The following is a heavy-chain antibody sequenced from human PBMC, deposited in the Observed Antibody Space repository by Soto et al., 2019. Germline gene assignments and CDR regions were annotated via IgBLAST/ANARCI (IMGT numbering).Heavy chain of an antibody. D-gene: IGHD6-19*01. Sequence: SETLSLTCTVSGGSISSYYWSWIRQPPGKGLEWIGYIYYSGSTNYNPSLKSRVTISVDTSKNQFSLKLSSVTAADTAVYYCARAPSSGWTDSWFDPWGQGTLVTVSS. CDR2: IYYSGST. V-gene: IGHV4-59*12. CDR1: GGSISSYY. CDR3: ARAPSSGWTDSWFDP. J-gene: IGHJ5*02.